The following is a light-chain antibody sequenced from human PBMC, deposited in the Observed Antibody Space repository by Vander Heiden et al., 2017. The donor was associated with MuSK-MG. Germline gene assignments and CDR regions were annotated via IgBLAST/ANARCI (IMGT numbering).Light chain of an antibody. J-gene: IGLJ2*01. CDR1: EWTKQY. V-gene: IGLV3-25*03. Sequence: SDELTQPPSVSVSPGQTARITCPGDEWTKQYVYWYQQKPGQAPELLIYKDSERPSGIPERFSGSSSGTTVTLTISGVQAEDEADYYCQAADSSGTHVVFGGGTKLTVL. CDR3: QAADSSGTHVV. CDR2: KDS.